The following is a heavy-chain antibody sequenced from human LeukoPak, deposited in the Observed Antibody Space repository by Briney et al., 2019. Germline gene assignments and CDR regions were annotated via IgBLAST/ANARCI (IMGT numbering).Heavy chain of an antibody. J-gene: IGHJ5*02. D-gene: IGHD3-10*01. V-gene: IGHV4-59*11. CDR1: GGSIKSHF. CDR3: ARGYRVLLWFGELSGNWFDP. Sequence: PSETLSLTCTVSGGSIKSHFWSWVRQPPGKRLEWIGYIFHSGSTNYNPSLKSRVTISVDTSKNQFSLKLSSVTAADTAVYYCARGYRVLLWFGELSGNWFDPWGQGTLVTVSS. CDR2: IFHSGST.